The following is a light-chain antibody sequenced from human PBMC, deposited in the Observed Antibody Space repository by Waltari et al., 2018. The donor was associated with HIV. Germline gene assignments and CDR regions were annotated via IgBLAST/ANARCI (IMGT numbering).Light chain of an antibody. Sequence: DIQMTQSPSPLSASVGDSVSITCRASQTVTNKVNWYQQKPGKAPQLLIYDASTLQSGVPSRFRGGGSGTDFTLTITSLQPDDFATYFCQQSYSSPRTFGPGTKLDIK. CDR1: QTVTNK. CDR3: QQSYSSPRT. V-gene: IGKV1-39*01. CDR2: DAS. J-gene: IGKJ3*01.